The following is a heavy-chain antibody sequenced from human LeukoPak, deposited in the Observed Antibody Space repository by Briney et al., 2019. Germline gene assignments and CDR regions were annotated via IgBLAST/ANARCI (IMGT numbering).Heavy chain of an antibody. Sequence: GGSLRLSCAASGFTFSNAWMSWVRQAPGKGLEWVGRIRSKTDGGTTDYIAPVKGRFTMSRDDSKNTLYLQMNSLKTEDTAVCYRTTGPFDYYGSASYLANGMDVWGQGTTVTVSS. CDR3: TTGPFDYYGSASYLANGMDV. CDR1: GFTFSNAW. V-gene: IGHV3-15*01. J-gene: IGHJ6*02. CDR2: IRSKTDGGTT. D-gene: IGHD3-10*01.